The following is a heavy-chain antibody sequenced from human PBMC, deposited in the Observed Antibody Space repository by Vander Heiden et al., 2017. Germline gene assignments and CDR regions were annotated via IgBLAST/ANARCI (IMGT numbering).Heavy chain of an antibody. CDR1: VYTFTSYY. CDR3: ARDTVLSGYLTLDY. D-gene: IGHD5-12*01. CDR2: INPSGGTT. J-gene: IGHJ4*02. V-gene: IGHV1-46*01. Sequence: QVQLVQSGAEVKNPGASVKVSCKASVYTFTSYYMYWVRQAPGQGLEWMGIINPSGGTTNYAQKFQGRVTMTRDTSTSTVYMELSSLRSEDTAMYYCARDTVLSGYLTLDYWGQGTLVTVSS.